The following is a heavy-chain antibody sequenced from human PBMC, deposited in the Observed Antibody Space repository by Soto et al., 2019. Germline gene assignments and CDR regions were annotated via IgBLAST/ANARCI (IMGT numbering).Heavy chain of an antibody. D-gene: IGHD6-13*01. CDR3: ASGIAAAGTLPGY. CDR1: GFTFSDYY. J-gene: IGHJ4*02. V-gene: IGHV3-11*03. CDR2: ISGTSSYT. Sequence: PAGSLRLSCAASGFTFSDYYMSWIRQAPGKGLEWVSYISGTSSYTNYADSVKGRFTISRDNAKNSLYLQMNSLRAEDTAVYYCASGIAAAGTLPGYWGQGTLVTVSS.